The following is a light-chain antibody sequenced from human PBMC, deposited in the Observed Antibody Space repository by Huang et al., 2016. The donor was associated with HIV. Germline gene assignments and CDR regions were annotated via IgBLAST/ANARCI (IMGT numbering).Light chain of an antibody. CDR3: QQSYNTPLT. J-gene: IGKJ4*01. CDR2: AAS. CDR1: QSINSY. V-gene: IGKV1-39*01. Sequence: DLQMTQSPSSLSASVGDRVTITCRASQSINSYLNWYQQQPGKAPKVLIYAASSLQSGVPSRFSGSGSGTDFTLTINSLQPEDFAIYYCQQSYNTPLTFGGGTRLEIK.